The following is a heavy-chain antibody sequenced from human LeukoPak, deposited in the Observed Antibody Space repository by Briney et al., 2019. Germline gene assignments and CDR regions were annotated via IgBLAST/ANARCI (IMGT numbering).Heavy chain of an antibody. D-gene: IGHD5-18*01. V-gene: IGHV4-59*06. Sequence: KPSETLSLTCTVSGGSISSYYWSWIRQPPGKGLEWIGYIYYSGSTYYNPSLKSRVTISVDTSKNQFSLKLSSVTAADTAVYYCAMQVGHSYGCDYWGQGTLVTVSS. J-gene: IGHJ4*02. CDR1: GGSISSYY. CDR2: IYYSGST. CDR3: AMQVGHSYGCDY.